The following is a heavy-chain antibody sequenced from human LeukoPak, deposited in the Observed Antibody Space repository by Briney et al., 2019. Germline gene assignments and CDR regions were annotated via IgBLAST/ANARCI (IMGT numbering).Heavy chain of an antibody. D-gene: IGHD1-7*01. Sequence: PGGSLRLSCAASGFTFSSYWIHWVRQAPGKGLVWVSRINTDGSSTNYADSVKGRFTISRDNAKNTLYLQMNSLRAEDTAVYYCARDQAGTGYYYYGMDVWGQGTTVTVSS. CDR3: ARDQAGTGYYYYGMDV. V-gene: IGHV3-74*01. CDR2: INTDGSST. J-gene: IGHJ6*02. CDR1: GFTFSSYW.